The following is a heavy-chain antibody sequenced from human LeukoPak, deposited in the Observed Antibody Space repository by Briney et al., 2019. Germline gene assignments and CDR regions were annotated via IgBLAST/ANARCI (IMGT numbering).Heavy chain of an antibody. CDR3: AKDKTSGEKPASFDY. V-gene: IGHV3-74*01. CDR2: INSGGTVT. J-gene: IGHJ4*02. CDR1: GFTFSDFW. D-gene: IGHD1-26*01. Sequence: GGSLRLSCAASGFTFSDFWMHWARHAPGKGLVWVSRINSGGTVTIYADSVKGRLTISRDNPKNTLYLQINSQRAEDTAIYYGAKDKTSGEKPASFDYWGQGTLVTVSS.